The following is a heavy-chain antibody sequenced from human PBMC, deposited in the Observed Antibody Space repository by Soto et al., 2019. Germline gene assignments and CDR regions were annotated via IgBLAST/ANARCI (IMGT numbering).Heavy chain of an antibody. D-gene: IGHD3-22*01. Sequence: GGSLRLSCAASGFTFSSYAMSWVRQAPGKGLEWVSAISGSGGSTYYADSVKGRFTISRDNSKNTLYLQMNSLRAEDTAVYYRAKGVRTTTTVVVQHFYYGGQGTSVT. V-gene: IGHV3-23*01. CDR2: ISGSGGST. J-gene: IGHJ4*02. CDR3: AKGVRTTTTVVVQHFYY. CDR1: GFTFSSYA.